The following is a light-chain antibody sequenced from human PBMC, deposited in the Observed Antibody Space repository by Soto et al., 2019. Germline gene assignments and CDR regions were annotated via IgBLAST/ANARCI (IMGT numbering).Light chain of an antibody. CDR2: GAS. V-gene: IGKV3-20*01. CDR1: QSVSSSY. CDR3: QQYGGSST. J-gene: IGKJ1*01. Sequence: EIVLTQSPGTLSLSPGERATLSCRASQSVSSSYLAWYQQKPGQAPRLLIYGASSRATGIPDRFSGSGSGTDFTLTISRLEPEDYAVYFCQQYGGSSTFGQGTKVDI.